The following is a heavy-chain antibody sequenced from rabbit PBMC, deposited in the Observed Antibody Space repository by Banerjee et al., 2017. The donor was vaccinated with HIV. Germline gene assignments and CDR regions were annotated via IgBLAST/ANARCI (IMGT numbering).Heavy chain of an antibody. V-gene: IGHV1S64*01. J-gene: IGHJ6*01. D-gene: IGHD1-1*01. Sequence: YANSVKGRFTISSDNAQNTVFLQMTSLTASDTATYFCARDWAYGSTSGYFGLWGPGTLVTVS. CDR3: ARDWAYGSTSGYFGL.